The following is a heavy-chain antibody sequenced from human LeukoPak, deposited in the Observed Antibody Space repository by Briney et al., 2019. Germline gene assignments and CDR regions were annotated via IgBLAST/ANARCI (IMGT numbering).Heavy chain of an antibody. CDR2: IYHSGST. V-gene: IGHV4-30-2*01. D-gene: IGHD1-26*01. CDR3: ARDLGGELQSY. Sequence: PSQTLSLTCAVSGGSISSGGYSWSWIRQPPGKGLEWIGYIYHSGSTYYNPSLKSRVTISVDRSKNQFSLKLSSVTAADTAVYYCARDLGGELQSYWGQGTLVTVSS. CDR1: GGSISSGGYS. J-gene: IGHJ4*02.